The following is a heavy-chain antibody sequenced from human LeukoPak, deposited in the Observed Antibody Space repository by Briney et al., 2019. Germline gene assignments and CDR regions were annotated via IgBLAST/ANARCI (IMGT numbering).Heavy chain of an antibody. CDR3: AGSRLGALDY. D-gene: IGHD1-26*01. Sequence: PGGSLRLSCAASGFFFSDPYMEWVRQAPGKGLEWVGRIKNKAKSYTTEYAASVKGRFTISRDDSKNSLYLQMDSLKTEDTAVYFCAGSRLGALDYWGQGTLVTVSS. J-gene: IGHJ4*02. CDR1: GFFFSDPY. V-gene: IGHV3-72*01. CDR2: IKNKAKSYTT.